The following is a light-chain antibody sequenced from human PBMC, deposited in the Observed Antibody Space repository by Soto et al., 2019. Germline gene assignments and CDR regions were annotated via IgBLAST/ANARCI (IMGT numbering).Light chain of an antibody. Sequence: NFMLTQPHSVSASPGKTVTISCTRSGGSIASNYVQWFQQRPGSSPTTVMYEDYRRPSGVPDRFSASVDSSSNSASLTISGLKTEDEADYYCQSSDHTTVVFGGGTQLTVL. CDR3: QSSDHTTVV. CDR1: GGSIASNY. V-gene: IGLV6-57*01. J-gene: IGLJ2*01. CDR2: EDY.